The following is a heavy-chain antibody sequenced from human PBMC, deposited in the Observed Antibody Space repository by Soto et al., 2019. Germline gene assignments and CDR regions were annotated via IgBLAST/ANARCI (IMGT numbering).Heavy chain of an antibody. CDR2: IGGEAVST. J-gene: IGHJ3*01. Sequence: EVQLLESGGGLVQRGWSLRLSCTASGFIFSNYAMNWVRQVPGKGLEWVSVIGGEAVSTKCADSVKGRCTVSRDNSKNTMYLQPDSLRDDDAAPYYCAKDSIEHNVIYDPFDFWGQGTMVTVSS. V-gene: IGHV3-23*01. D-gene: IGHD1-1*01. CDR3: AKDSIEHNVIYDPFDF. CDR1: GFIFSNYA.